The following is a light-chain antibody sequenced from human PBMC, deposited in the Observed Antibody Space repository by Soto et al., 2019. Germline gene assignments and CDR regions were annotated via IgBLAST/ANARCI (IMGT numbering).Light chain of an antibody. V-gene: IGKV3-11*01. CDR2: DAS. CDR3: NQRSNWKT. CDR1: QSVSSY. Sequence: EIVLTQSPATLSLSPGERATLSCRASQSVSSYLAWYQQKPGQAPRLLIYDASNRATGIPARFSGSGSGTDSPLTISSLEPEVFAVYSCNQRSNWKTFGQGPSWRSN. J-gene: IGKJ2*01.